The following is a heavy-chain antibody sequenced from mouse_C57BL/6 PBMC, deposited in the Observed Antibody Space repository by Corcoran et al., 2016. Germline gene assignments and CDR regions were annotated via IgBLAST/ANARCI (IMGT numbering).Heavy chain of an antibody. CDR1: GYTFTDYY. CDR2: INPYNGGT. D-gene: IGHD1-1*01. CDR3: ARNYYGSSYPYYYAMDY. V-gene: IGHV1-19*01. J-gene: IGHJ4*01. Sequence: EVQLQQSGPVLVKPGASVKMSCTASGYTFTDYYLNWVKQSHGKSLEWIGVINPYNGGTSSNQKFKGKATLTVDKSSSTAYMELNSLTSEDSAVYYCARNYYGSSYPYYYAMDYWGQGTSVTVSS.